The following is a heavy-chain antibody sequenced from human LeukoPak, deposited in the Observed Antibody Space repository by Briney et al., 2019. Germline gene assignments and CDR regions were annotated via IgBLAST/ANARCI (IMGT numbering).Heavy chain of an antibody. V-gene: IGHV4-59*12. Sequence: SETLSLTCTVSGGSISSYYWSWIRQPPGKGLEWIGYIYYSGSTNYNPSLKSRVTISVDTSKNQFSLKLSSVTAADTAVFYCVRGVRDTIGYYHFDSWGQGTLVTVSS. CDR3: VRGVRDTIGYYHFDS. D-gene: IGHD3-22*01. CDR1: GGSISSYY. J-gene: IGHJ4*02. CDR2: IYYSGST.